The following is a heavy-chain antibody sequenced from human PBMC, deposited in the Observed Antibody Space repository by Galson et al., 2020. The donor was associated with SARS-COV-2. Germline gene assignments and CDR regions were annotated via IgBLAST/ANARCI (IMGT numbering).Heavy chain of an antibody. V-gene: IGHV4-4*07. Sequence: ETSETLSLTCTVSGGSISSYYWSWIRQPAGKGLEWIGRIYTSGSTNYNPSLKSRVTMSVDTSKNQFSLKLSSVTAADTAVYYCARSVDNYYDSSGYYGGDDAFDIWGQGTMVTVSS. J-gene: IGHJ3*02. CDR3: ARSVDNYYDSSGYYGGDDAFDI. CDR1: GGSISSYY. D-gene: IGHD3-22*01. CDR2: IYTSGST.